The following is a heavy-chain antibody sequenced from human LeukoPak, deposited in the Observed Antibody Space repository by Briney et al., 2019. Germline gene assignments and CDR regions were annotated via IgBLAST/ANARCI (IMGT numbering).Heavy chain of an antibody. Sequence: GGFLRLSCEASGFNLGDYGMHWVRQGPGKGLECVSRIIWNGSSVDYSDSVRGRFTMSRDNGKNSLYLQMNSLTLEDTALYFCAIDRGMRRRGIYYYYMDVWGKGTRVTVSS. CDR3: AIDRGMRRRGIYYYYMDV. V-gene: IGHV3-43D*04. J-gene: IGHJ6*03. D-gene: IGHD1-26*01. CDR1: GFNLGDYG. CDR2: IIWNGSSV.